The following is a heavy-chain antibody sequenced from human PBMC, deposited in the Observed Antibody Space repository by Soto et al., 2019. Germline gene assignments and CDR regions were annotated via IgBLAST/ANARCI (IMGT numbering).Heavy chain of an antibody. CDR3: AKEGTSGLYYFDY. CDR1: GFTFSSYW. V-gene: IGHV3-23*01. CDR2: ISGSGGST. J-gene: IGHJ4*02. D-gene: IGHD6-19*01. Sequence: LRLSCAAPGFTFSSYWMSWVRQAPGKGLEWVSAISGSGGSTYYADSVKGRFTISRDNSKNTLYLQMNSLRAGDSAIYYCAKEGTSGLYYFDYWGQGTLVTVSS.